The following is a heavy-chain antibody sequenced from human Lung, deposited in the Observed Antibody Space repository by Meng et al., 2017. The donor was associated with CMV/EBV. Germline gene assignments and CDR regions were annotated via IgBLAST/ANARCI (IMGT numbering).Heavy chain of an antibody. D-gene: IGHD4-11*01. CDR2: ISGSGGRT. CDR1: GFIFSDYG. Sequence: GEXXTISGAASGFIFSDYGMSWVGQVPGKGLEWLSGISGSGGRTYYAESIKGRFTISRDNSKNTLYLKMDNLRAEDTSVYDCAKDRGDYSKLLFDPWGQGXLVTVSS. J-gene: IGHJ5*02. CDR3: AKDRGDYSKLLFDP. V-gene: IGHV3-23*01.